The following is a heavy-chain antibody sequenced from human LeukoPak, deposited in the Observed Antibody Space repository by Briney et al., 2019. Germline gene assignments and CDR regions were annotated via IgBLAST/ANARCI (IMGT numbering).Heavy chain of an antibody. Sequence: GGSLRLSCAASGFTFSSYGMHWVRQAPGKGLEWVAFIRNDGSNKYYADSVKGRFTISRDNSKNTLYLQMNSLRAEDTAVYYCARDLGYSSGWWDLGYWGQGTLVTVSS. CDR1: GFTFSSYG. CDR2: IRNDGSNK. J-gene: IGHJ4*02. CDR3: ARDLGYSSGWWDLGY. V-gene: IGHV3-30*02. D-gene: IGHD6-19*01.